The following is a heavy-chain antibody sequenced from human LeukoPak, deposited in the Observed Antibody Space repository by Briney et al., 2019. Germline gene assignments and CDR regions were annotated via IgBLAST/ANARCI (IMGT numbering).Heavy chain of an antibody. CDR3: ARGIRSLRFLEWLLYFDP. D-gene: IGHD3-3*01. Sequence: GASVKVSCKASGYTFTSYDINWVRQATGQGLEWMGWMNPNSGNTGYAQKFQGRVTMTRNTSISTAYMELSSLRSEDTAVYYCARGIRSLRFLEWLLYFDPWGQGTLVTVSP. V-gene: IGHV1-8*01. CDR1: GYTFTSYD. J-gene: IGHJ5*02. CDR2: MNPNSGNT.